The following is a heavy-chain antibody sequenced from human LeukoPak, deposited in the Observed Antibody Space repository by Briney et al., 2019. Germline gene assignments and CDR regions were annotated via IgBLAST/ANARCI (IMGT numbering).Heavy chain of an antibody. CDR2: INPSGDST. Sequence: ASVKVSCTASGYTFTSYYIHWVRQAPGQGLEWMGIINPSGDSTNYAQKFQGRVTMTRDTSTSTVYMELSSLRSEDTAVYYCARDCSGRSCYWGQGTLVTVSS. D-gene: IGHD2-15*01. V-gene: IGHV1-46*01. CDR3: ARDCSGRSCY. J-gene: IGHJ4*02. CDR1: GYTFTSYY.